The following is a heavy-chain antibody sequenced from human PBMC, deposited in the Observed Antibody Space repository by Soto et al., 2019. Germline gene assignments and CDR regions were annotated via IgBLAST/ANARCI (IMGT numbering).Heavy chain of an antibody. D-gene: IGHD2-2*02. Sequence: SETLSLTCTVSGGSISSYYWSWIRQPPGKGLEWIGYIYYSGSTNYNPSLKSRVTISVDTSKNQFSLKLSPVTAADTAVYYCDIHDNCYSSPGNFDYWGQGTLVTVSS. V-gene: IGHV4-59*08. CDR2: IYYSGST. CDR1: GGSISSYY. CDR3: DIHDNCYSSPGNFDY. J-gene: IGHJ4*02.